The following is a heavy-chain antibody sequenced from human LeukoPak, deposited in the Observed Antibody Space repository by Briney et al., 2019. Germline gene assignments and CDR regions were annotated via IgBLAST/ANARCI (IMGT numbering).Heavy chain of an antibody. D-gene: IGHD6-19*01. J-gene: IGHJ6*02. CDR3: TEDYDSGWFLAGYFGMDV. Sequence: AGGSLRLSRTAAGFTFHDYAIHWVRQAPGKGLEWVSLITGDGSRTFYADSVKGRFTISRDNTKNSLHLQMNSLRSEDSGLYYCTEDYDSGWFLAGYFGMDVWGQGTTVTVSS. CDR2: ITGDGSRT. V-gene: IGHV3-43*02. CDR1: GFTFHDYA.